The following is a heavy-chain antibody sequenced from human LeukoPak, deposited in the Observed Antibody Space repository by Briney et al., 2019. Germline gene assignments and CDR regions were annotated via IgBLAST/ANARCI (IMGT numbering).Heavy chain of an antibody. Sequence: PSETLSLTCTVSGVSISSYYWSWIRQPPGKGLEWIGYIYYSGSTNYNPSLKSRVTISVDTSKNQFSLKLSSVTAADTAVYYCARRAPYYYDSSGYSQFDYWGQGTLVTVSS. V-gene: IGHV4-59*08. CDR2: IYYSGST. J-gene: IGHJ4*02. D-gene: IGHD3-22*01. CDR1: GVSISSYY. CDR3: ARRAPYYYDSSGYSQFDY.